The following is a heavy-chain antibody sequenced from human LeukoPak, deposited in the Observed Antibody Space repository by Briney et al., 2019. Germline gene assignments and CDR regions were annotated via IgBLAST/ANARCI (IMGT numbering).Heavy chain of an antibody. CDR3: GRGLNSGTLPV. CDR2: IYTTGST. CDR1: GGSISSYY. Sequence: SETLSLTCTVSGGSISSYYWTWIRQPAGKGLEWIGRIYTTGSTNFNPSLKSRVTISVDTSKNQFSLKLSSVTAADTAVYYCGRGLNSGTLPVWGQGTLVTVSS. V-gene: IGHV4-4*07. D-gene: IGHD1-26*01. J-gene: IGHJ4*02.